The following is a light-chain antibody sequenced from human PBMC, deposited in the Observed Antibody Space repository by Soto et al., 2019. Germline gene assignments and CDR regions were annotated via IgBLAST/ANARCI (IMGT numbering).Light chain of an antibody. CDR1: HSINTSF. Sequence: EIVLTQSPRNLSLSPGDRATLSCRASHSINTSFLAWFQQKPGHAPRLLIYAASTRATGMPDRSRGSASEKDFTLTINRLEPEDSAVDYCQQYASEACSVGPGTKVAS. CDR3: QQYASEACS. CDR2: AAS. J-gene: IGKJ3*01. V-gene: IGKV3-20*01.